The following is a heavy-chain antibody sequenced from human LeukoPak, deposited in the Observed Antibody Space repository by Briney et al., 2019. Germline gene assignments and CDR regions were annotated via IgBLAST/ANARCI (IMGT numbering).Heavy chain of an antibody. CDR3: ARDLEDYNNYGEMAI. J-gene: IGHJ4*02. D-gene: IGHD4-11*01. CDR2: ISTSSSYK. Sequence: GGSLRLSCVGSGFVFSKYAVHWVRQAPGKGLEWVSTISTSSSYKYYADSVKGRFTISRDNAKNSLYLQMNSLRAEDTAVYYCARDLEDYNNYGEMAIWGQGTLVTVSS. V-gene: IGHV3-21*01. CDR1: GFVFSKYA.